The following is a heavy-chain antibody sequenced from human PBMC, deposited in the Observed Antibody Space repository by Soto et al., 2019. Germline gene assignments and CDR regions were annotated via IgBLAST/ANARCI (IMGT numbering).Heavy chain of an antibody. V-gene: IGHV1-2*04. CDR3: ARHGPRVYYDNSDYYYYGMDV. CDR1: GYTFTGFY. J-gene: IGHJ6*01. D-gene: IGHD3-22*01. Sequence: GDSVKVCCKASGYTFTGFYMHWVRQAPGQGVEWMGWINPNSGGTNYAQKFQGWVTMTRDTSISTAYLQWSSLKASDTAMYYCARHGPRVYYDNSDYYYYGMDVWGQGTTVTVSS. CDR2: INPNSGGT.